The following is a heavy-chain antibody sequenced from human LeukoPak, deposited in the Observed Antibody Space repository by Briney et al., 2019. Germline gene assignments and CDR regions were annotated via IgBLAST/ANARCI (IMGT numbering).Heavy chain of an antibody. CDR3: ARDLGLSGRTQTYSNYYYGMDV. CDR1: GGSISSGGYY. Sequence: SQTLSLTCTVSGGSISSGGYYWSWIRQHPGKGLEWIGYIYYSGSTYYNPSLKSRVTISVDTSKNQFSLKLSSVTAADTAAYYCARDLGLSGRTQTYSNYYYGMDVWGQGTTVTVSS. J-gene: IGHJ6*02. V-gene: IGHV4-31*03. D-gene: IGHD4-11*01. CDR2: IYYSGST.